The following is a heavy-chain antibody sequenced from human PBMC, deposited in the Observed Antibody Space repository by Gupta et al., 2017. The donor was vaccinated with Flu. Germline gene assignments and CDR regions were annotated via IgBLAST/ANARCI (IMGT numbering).Heavy chain of an antibody. D-gene: IGHD2-2*01. CDR2: MNPNSGNT. J-gene: IGHJ4*01. CDR3: ARSIHHCSSTSCYVGNYRFHY. Sequence: RQATGQGLEWMGWMNPNSGNTGYAQKFQGRVTMTRNTSISTAYMELSSLRSEDTALYYCARSIHHCSSTSCYVGNYRFHYWGDGPLVAVSS. V-gene: IGHV1-8*01.